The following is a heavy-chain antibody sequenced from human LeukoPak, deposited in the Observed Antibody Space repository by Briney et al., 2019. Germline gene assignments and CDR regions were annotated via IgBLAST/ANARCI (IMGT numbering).Heavy chain of an antibody. CDR3: ARMVRRTFHFDY. D-gene: IGHD3-16*01. CDR2: IYTSGST. CDR1: GGSISSGSYY. J-gene: IGHJ4*02. V-gene: IGHV4-61*02. Sequence: SQTLSLTCTVSGGSISSGSYYWSWIRQPAGKGLEWIGRIYTSGSTDYNPSLKSRVTISVDTSKNQFSLKLSSVTAADTAVYYCARMVRRTFHFDYWGQGTLVTVSS.